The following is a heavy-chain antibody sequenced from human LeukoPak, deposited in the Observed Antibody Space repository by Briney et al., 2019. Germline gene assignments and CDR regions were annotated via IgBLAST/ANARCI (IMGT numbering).Heavy chain of an antibody. D-gene: IGHD3-10*01. CDR2: ISASGSST. CDR3: SKERPEEYYASGSYFDY. CDR1: GLAFSTYS. Sequence: GGSLRLSCAASGLAFSTYSMSWVRQAPGKGLYWVSGISASGSSTYYADSVKGRFTISRDNSKYTVYLEMNSLRVEDTAMYYCSKERPEEYYASGSYFDYWGQGTLVTVSS. V-gene: IGHV3-23*01. J-gene: IGHJ4*02.